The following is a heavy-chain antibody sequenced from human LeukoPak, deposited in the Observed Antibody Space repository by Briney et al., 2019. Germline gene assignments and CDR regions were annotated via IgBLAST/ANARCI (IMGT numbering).Heavy chain of an antibody. V-gene: IGHV4-59*01. J-gene: IGHJ5*02. D-gene: IGHD6-13*01. CDR2: IYYSGST. Sequence: SETLSLTCTVSGGSISSYYWSWIRQPPGKGLEGIGYIYYSGSTNYNPSLKSRVTISVDTSKNQFSLKLSSVTAADTAVYYCARTAAGTRRWFDPWGQGTLVTVSS. CDR3: ARTAAGTRRWFDP. CDR1: GGSISSYY.